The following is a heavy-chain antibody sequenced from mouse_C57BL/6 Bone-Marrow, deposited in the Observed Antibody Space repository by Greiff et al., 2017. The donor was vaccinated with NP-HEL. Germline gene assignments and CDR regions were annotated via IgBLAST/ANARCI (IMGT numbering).Heavy chain of an antibody. CDR1: GYAFSSSW. V-gene: IGHV1-82*01. Sequence: VQLQQSGPELVKPGASVKISCKASGYAFSSSWMNWVKQRPGKGLEWIGRIYPGDGDTNYNGKFKGKATLTADKSSSTAYMQLSSLTSEDSAVYFCARWATTRYFDYWGQGTTLTVSS. CDR2: IYPGDGDT. J-gene: IGHJ2*01. CDR3: ARWATTRYFDY. D-gene: IGHD1-1*01.